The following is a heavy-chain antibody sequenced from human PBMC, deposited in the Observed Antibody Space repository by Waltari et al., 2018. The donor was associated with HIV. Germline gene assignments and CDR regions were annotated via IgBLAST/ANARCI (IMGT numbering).Heavy chain of an antibody. CDR1: GYTFTGYY. CDR2: INPTSGGT. V-gene: IGHV1-2*02. J-gene: IGHJ5*02. D-gene: IGHD1-26*01. CDR3: ARAAAGGNWFDP. Sequence: QVQLVQSGAEVKKPGASVKVSCKASGYTFTGYYMQWVRQAPGQGLEWMGWINPTSGGTNYEQKVQGRVTMTRETSISTVDMGLSRLRSDDTAVYYCARAAAGGNWFDPWGQGTLVTVSS.